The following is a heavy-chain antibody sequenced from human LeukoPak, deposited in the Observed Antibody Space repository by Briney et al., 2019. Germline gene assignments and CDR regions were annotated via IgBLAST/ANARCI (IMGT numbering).Heavy chain of an antibody. V-gene: IGHV4-31*03. CDR1: GGSISSGGYY. Sequence: PSQTLSLTCTVSGGSISSGGYYWSWIRQHPGKGLEWIGYIYYSGSTYYNPSLKSRVTISVDTSKNQFSLKLSSVTAADTAVYYCAREALVWGYYYYGMDVWGNGTTVTVSS. D-gene: IGHD6-13*01. CDR2: IYYSGST. CDR3: AREALVWGYYYYGMDV. J-gene: IGHJ6*04.